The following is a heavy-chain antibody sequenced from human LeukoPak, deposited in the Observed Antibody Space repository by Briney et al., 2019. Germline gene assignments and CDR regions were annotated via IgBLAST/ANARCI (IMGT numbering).Heavy chain of an antibody. Sequence: ASVKVSCKASGYIFTGYYMHWVRQAPGQGLEWMGWINPNSGGTNYAQKFQGRVTMTRDTSISTAYMELSRLRSDDTAVYYCARDYSGSYFDYNWFDPWGQGTLVTVSS. CDR2: INPNSGGT. J-gene: IGHJ5*02. V-gene: IGHV1-2*02. CDR3: ARDYSGSYFDYNWFDP. CDR1: GYIFTGYY. D-gene: IGHD1-26*01.